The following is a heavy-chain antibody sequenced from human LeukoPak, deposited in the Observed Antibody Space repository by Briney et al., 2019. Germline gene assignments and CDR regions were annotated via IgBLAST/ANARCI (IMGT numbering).Heavy chain of an antibody. CDR2: IYHSGST. CDR1: GGSINSGGFS. CDR3: ASEGVNDGFDI. V-gene: IGHV4-30-2*01. Sequence: KPSETLSLTCAVSGGSINSGGFSWNWIRQPPGKGLEWIGYIYHSGSTYYSPSLKSRVTISQDRSKNQFSLKLNSVTAADTAIYYCASEGVNDGFDIWGQGTMVTVSS. J-gene: IGHJ3*02.